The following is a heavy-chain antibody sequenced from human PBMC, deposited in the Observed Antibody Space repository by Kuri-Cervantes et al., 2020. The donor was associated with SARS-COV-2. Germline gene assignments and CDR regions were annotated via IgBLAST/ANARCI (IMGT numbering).Heavy chain of an antibody. CDR1: GFTFSSYG. J-gene: IGHJ4*02. V-gene: IGHV3-33*06. CDR3: AKGGRSGSYYSDY. D-gene: IGHD3-10*01. Sequence: GGSLRLSCAASGFTFSSYGMHWVRQAPGKGLEWVAVIWYDGSNKYYADSVKGRFTISRDNSKNMLYLQMNSLRAEDTAVYYCAKGGRSGSYYSDYWGQGTLVTVSS. CDR2: IWYDGSNK.